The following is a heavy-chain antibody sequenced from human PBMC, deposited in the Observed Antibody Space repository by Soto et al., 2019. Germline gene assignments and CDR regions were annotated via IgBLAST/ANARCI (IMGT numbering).Heavy chain of an antibody. J-gene: IGHJ4*01. V-gene: IGHV3-23*01. CDR3: AKLGFVLMELYYFHQ. CDR2: ISGNSEKT. CDR1: GFTFSSYA. D-gene: IGHD2-8*01. Sequence: EVQLLESGGGLVQPGGSLRLSCTASGFTFSSYAMSWVRQAPGKELEWVSTISGNSEKTNYAESVKGRFSISRDNSKNTVHLQLDSLRAEDTAVYFCAKLGFVLMELYYFHQWGHGTLVTVSS.